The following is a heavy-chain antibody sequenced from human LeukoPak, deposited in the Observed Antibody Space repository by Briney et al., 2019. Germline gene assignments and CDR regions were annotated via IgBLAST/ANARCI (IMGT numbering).Heavy chain of an antibody. V-gene: IGHV3-64*01. CDR2: ISTNGGDT. J-gene: IGHJ4*02. Sequence: RSGGSLRLSCAASGFTFSSYAMHWVRQTPGKGLEYVSAISTNGGDTYYANSVKGRFTIYRDNSKNTLYLQMGSLRAEDMAVYFCARYCNGVTCYSGYDYWGQGTLVTVSS. CDR1: GFTFSSYA. CDR3: ARYCNGVTCYSGYDY. D-gene: IGHD2-15*01.